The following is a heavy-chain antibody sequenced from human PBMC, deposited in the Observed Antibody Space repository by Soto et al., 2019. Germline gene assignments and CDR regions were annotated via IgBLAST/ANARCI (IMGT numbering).Heavy chain of an antibody. V-gene: IGHV3-23*01. CDR3: ANGASHAPFEK. CDR2: ISGSGDKT. Sequence: EVHLLESGGDLVLPGGSLRLSCAASGFAFNDFAMNWVRQAPGKGPEWLSTISGSGDKTFHSDSVKGRFNISRDNSNNKMFLQMNSLRAEDKAIYYCANGASHAPFEKWGRGTLVTVSS. J-gene: IGHJ4*02. CDR1: GFAFNDFA. D-gene: IGHD3-10*01.